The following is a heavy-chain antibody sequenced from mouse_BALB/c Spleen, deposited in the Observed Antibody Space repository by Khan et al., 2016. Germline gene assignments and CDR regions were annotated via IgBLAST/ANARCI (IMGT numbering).Heavy chain of an antibody. CDR1: GYSFTNYW. V-gene: IGHV1-63*02. CDR3: ARFYHLGSCRSIDA. CDR2: IYPGGGDT. J-gene: IGHJ1*01. D-gene: IGHD1-1*02. Sequence: QVQLKQSGAELVRPGTSVKISCKASGYSFTNYWLGWVKQRHGHGHEGIGDIYPGGGDTNYNEKFKGKATLTADTASSTACMQLSSPASEYSAVYVGARFYHLGSCRSIDAWSAWTTVTVSS.